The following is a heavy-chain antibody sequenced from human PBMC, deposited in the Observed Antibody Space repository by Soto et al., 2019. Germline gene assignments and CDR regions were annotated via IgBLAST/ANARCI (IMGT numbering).Heavy chain of an antibody. D-gene: IGHD5-18*01. CDR2: IYSGGST. V-gene: IGHV3-53*04. CDR3: AREAARRGYSYGYYYYGMDV. J-gene: IGHJ6*02. Sequence: GGSLRLSCAASGFTVSSNYMSWVRQAPGKGLEWVSVIYSGGSTYYADSVKGRFTISRHNSKNTLYLQMNSLRAEDTAVYYCAREAARRGYSYGYYYYGMDVWGQGTTVTVSS. CDR1: GFTVSSNY.